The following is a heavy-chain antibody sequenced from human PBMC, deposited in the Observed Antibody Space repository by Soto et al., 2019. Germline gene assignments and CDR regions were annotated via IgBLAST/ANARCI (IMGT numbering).Heavy chain of an antibody. V-gene: IGHV3-23*01. Sequence: EVQLLESGGGLVQPGGSLRLSCAASGFTFSSYAMSWVRQAPGKGLEWVSAISGSGGSTYYADSVKGRFTISRDNSKNTLYLQMNSLRAEDTAVYYCVLGNRLFGELLRPRLDYWGQGTLVTVSS. CDR1: GFTFSSYA. J-gene: IGHJ4*02. CDR2: ISGSGGST. CDR3: VLGNRLFGELLRPRLDY. D-gene: IGHD3-10*02.